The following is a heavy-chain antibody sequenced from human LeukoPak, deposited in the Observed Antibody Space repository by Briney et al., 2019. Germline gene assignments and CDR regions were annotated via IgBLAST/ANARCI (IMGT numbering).Heavy chain of an antibody. J-gene: IGHJ5*02. CDR3: ARVHAVDKEWFDP. CDR1: GFTVSSNY. Sequence: GGSLRLSCAASGFTVSSNYMSWVRQAPGKGLEWVSVIYSGGSTYYADSVKGRFTISRDNSKNTLYLQMNSLRAEDTAVYYCARVHAVDKEWFDPWGQGTLVTVSS. V-gene: IGHV3-66*01. D-gene: IGHD5-12*01. CDR2: IYSGGST.